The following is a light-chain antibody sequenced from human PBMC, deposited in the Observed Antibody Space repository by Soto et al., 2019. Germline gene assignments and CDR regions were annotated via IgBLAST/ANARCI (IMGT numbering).Light chain of an antibody. Sequence: QSALTQPASVSGSPGQSITISCTGTSSDVGGYNYVSWYQQHPGKAPKLMIYEVSNRPSGVSNRFSGSESGNTASLTISGLPAEDEADYYCSSYTSSSTPYVFGTGTKLTVL. CDR1: SSDVGGYNY. J-gene: IGLJ1*01. CDR2: EVS. V-gene: IGLV2-14*01. CDR3: SSYTSSSTPYV.